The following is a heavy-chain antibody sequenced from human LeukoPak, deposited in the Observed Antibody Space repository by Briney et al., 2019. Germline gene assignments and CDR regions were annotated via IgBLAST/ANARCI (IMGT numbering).Heavy chain of an antibody. CDR2: ISGSGGST. V-gene: IGHV3-23*01. Sequence: GGSLRLSCAASGFTFSSYAMSWVRQAPGKGLEWVSAISGSGGSTYYADSVKGRFTISRDNSKNTLYLQMDSLRAEDTAVYYCARDRPSSGWSFDYWGQGTLVTVSS. D-gene: IGHD6-19*01. CDR1: GFTFSSYA. J-gene: IGHJ4*02. CDR3: ARDRPSSGWSFDY.